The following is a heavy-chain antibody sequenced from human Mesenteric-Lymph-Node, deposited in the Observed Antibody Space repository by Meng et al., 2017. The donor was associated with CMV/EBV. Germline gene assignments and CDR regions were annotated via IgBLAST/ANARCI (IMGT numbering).Heavy chain of an antibody. Sequence: ESLKISCTASGFTFSDYSMSWIRQAPGKGLEWIGIIFYNGGNTYYHPSLKSRVTISVDTSRNQVSLKLRSVAAADTGVYYCARHTTGLVVDYWGQGTLVTVSS. CDR2: IFYNGGNT. CDR1: GFTFSDYS. V-gene: IGHV4-59*05. CDR3: ARHTTGLVVDY. J-gene: IGHJ4*02. D-gene: IGHD1-14*01.